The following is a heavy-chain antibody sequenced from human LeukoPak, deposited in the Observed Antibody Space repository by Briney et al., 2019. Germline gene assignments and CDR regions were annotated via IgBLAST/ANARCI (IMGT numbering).Heavy chain of an antibody. Sequence: GGSLRLSCAASGFISISYTMNWVRQAPGKGLEWVSSISSSSSYIYYADSVKGRFTISRDNAKNSLFLQMNSLRAEDTAVYYCAKGRSPPQPPTMVRANWFDPWGQGTLVTVSS. D-gene: IGHD3-10*01. J-gene: IGHJ5*02. CDR1: GFISISYT. V-gene: IGHV3-21*01. CDR3: AKGRSPPQPPTMVRANWFDP. CDR2: ISSSSSYI.